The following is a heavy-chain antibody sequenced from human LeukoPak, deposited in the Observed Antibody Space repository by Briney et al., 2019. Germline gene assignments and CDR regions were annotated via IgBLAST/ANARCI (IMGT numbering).Heavy chain of an antibody. CDR3: AKSAAGLHDAFDI. V-gene: IGHV3-23*01. Sequence: PGGSLRLSCAASGFTFSSYAMSWVRQAPGKGLEWVSAISGSGGSTYYADSVKGRFTISRDNSKNPLYLQMNSLRAEDTAVYYRAKSAAGLHDAFDIWGQGTMVTVSS. J-gene: IGHJ3*02. D-gene: IGHD6-13*01. CDR2: ISGSGGST. CDR1: GFTFSSYA.